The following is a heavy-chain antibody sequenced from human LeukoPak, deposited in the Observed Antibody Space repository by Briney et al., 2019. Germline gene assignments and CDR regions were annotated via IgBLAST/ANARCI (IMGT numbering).Heavy chain of an antibody. CDR3: ASSSWSRSNWFDP. CDR2: IYSGGTT. CDR1: GFTVSSNS. V-gene: IGHV3-66*02. J-gene: IGHJ5*02. Sequence: PGGSLRLSCAASGFTVSSNSMTWVRQTPGEGLEWVSVIYSGGTTYYADSVKGRFTISRDNSKNTLYLQMNSLRLEDTAVYYCASSSWSRSNWFDPWGQGTLVTVSS. D-gene: IGHD6-13*01.